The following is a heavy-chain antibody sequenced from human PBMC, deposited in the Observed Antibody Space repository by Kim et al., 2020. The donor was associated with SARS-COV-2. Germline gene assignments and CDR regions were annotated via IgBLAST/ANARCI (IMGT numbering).Heavy chain of an antibody. CDR2: ISADGGST. J-gene: IGHJ4*02. CDR1: GFIFRSYA. Sequence: GGSLRLSCAASGFIFRSYAMSWVRQASGKGLEWVSSISADGGSTYYADSVTGRFTISRDNSKNTLYLQMNSLRVEDTAVYYCAKYRDSSGSIFDYWGQG. D-gene: IGHD3-10*01. CDR3: AKYRDSSGSIFDY. V-gene: IGHV3-23*01.